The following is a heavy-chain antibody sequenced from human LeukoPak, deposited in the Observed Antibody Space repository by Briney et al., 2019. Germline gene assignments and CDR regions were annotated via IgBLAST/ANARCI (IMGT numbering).Heavy chain of an antibody. J-gene: IGHJ4*02. D-gene: IGHD3/OR15-3a*01. CDR3: ASVWARYFDY. CDR1: GGSISSSSYY. Sequence: SETLSLTCTVFGGSISSSSYYWGWIRQPPGKGLEWIGSIYYSGSTYYNPSLKSRVTISVDTSKNQFSLKLSSVTAADTAVYYCASVWARYFDYWGQGTLVTVSS. CDR2: IYYSGST. V-gene: IGHV4-39*07.